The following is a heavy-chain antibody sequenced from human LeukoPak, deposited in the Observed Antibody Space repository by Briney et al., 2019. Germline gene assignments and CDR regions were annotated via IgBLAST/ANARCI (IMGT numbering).Heavy chain of an antibody. V-gene: IGHV5-51*01. Sequence: GESLKISCKASGYTFTNYWIGWVRQMPGKGLEWIGTIYPGDSDTRYSPSFQGQVTISADKSISTAYLQWSSLKASDTAMYYCARRSRGSGSYYPYYYYYYMDVWGKGTTVTVSS. CDR1: GYTFTNYW. J-gene: IGHJ6*03. CDR2: IYPGDSDT. D-gene: IGHD3-10*01. CDR3: ARRSRGSGSYYPYYYYYYMDV.